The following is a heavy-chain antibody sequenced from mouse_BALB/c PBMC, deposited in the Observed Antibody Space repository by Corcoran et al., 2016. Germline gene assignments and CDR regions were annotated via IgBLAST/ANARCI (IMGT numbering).Heavy chain of an antibody. V-gene: IGHV3-6*02. CDR2: IIYDGSF. CDR3: SRGKDKAWFAY. J-gene: IGHJ3*01. Sequence: DVQLQASGPVLVTPSQFLFITWSVTGYSITSGSHWNRLRKFPGNKLEWMGFIIYDGSFDYYPSLKNRISCTRDTSKNQFFLKLNSVTTEDTATYFCSRGKDKAWFAYWGQGTLVTVSA. CDR1: GYSITSGSH.